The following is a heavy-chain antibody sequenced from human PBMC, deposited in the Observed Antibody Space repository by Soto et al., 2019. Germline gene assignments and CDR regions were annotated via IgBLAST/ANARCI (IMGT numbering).Heavy chain of an antibody. CDR1: GFTFSSYA. CDR2: ISTNGGST. J-gene: IGHJ5*02. D-gene: IGHD3-10*01. Sequence: GGSLRLSCAASGFTFSSYAMHWVRQAPGKGLEYVSTISTNGGSTYYANSVKGRFTISRDNSKNTLYLQMGSLRAEDMVVYYGARGERVLLNWFDPWGQGTVVTVSS. V-gene: IGHV3-64*01. CDR3: ARGERVLLNWFDP.